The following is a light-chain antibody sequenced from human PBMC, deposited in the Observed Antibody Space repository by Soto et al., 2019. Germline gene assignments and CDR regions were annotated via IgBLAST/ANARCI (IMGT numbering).Light chain of an antibody. Sequence: DVQMTQSPSSLSASVGDRVTITCRASHDISNYVAWLQQKPGKAPKLLIYAASTLQPGVPSRFSGGGSGVDFTLTISSLQHEDVETYYCQKHKTVHLTLRPGTKVDLK. J-gene: IGKJ3*01. CDR3: QKHKTVHLT. V-gene: IGKV1-27*01. CDR1: HDISNY. CDR2: AAS.